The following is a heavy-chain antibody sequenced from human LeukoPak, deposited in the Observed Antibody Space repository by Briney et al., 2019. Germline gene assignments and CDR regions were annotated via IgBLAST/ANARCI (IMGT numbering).Heavy chain of an antibody. CDR1: GFTFSSYW. V-gene: IGHV3-74*01. D-gene: IGHD6-19*01. CDR2: INGDGSST. Sequence: PGGSLRLSCAASGFTFSSYWMHWVRQAPGKGLVWVSRINGDGSSTSYADSVKGRFTVSRDNAKNTLYLQMNSLRAEDTAVYYCARSPRYSSGSLEPWGQGTLVTVSS. J-gene: IGHJ4*02. CDR3: ARSPRYSSGSLEP.